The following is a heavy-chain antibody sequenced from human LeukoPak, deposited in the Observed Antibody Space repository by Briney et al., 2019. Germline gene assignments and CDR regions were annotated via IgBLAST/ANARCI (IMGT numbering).Heavy chain of an antibody. CDR3: ARDSYGMDV. V-gene: IGHV3-33*01. CDR2: IWYDGSNK. J-gene: IGHJ6*02. Sequence: GRSLRLSCAASGFTFSSYGMHWVSQDPGKGLEWVAVIWYDGSNKYYADSVKGRFTISRDNSKNTLYLQMNSLRAEDTAVYYCARDSYGMDVWGQGTTVTVSS. CDR1: GFTFSSYG.